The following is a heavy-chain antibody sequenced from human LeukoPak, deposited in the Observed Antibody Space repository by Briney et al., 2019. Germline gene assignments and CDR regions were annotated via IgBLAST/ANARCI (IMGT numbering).Heavy chain of an antibody. CDR2: MNPNSGNT. CDR1: EYTFTSYD. J-gene: IGHJ4*02. CDR3: ARVAGPIDY. Sequence: GASVKVSCKASEYTFTSYDINWVRQATGQGLEWMGWMNPNSGNTGYAHKFQGRVTMTMNTAISTAYMEMTSLRSDDTAVYYCARVAGPIDYWGQGTLVTVSS. D-gene: IGHD2-15*01. V-gene: IGHV1-8*01.